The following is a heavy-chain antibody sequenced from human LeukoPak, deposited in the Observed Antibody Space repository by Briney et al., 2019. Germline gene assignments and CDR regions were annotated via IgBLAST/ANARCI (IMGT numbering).Heavy chain of an antibody. CDR2: FDPEDGET. Sequence: ASVKVSCKVSGYTLTELSMHWVRQAPGKGLEWMGGFDPEDGETIYAQKFQGRVTMTEDTSTDTAYMELSSLRSEDTAVYYCATVTRVAFVLGGVIPNDAFDIWGQGTMVTVSS. J-gene: IGHJ3*02. CDR3: ATVTRVAFVLGGVIPNDAFDI. D-gene: IGHD3-16*02. V-gene: IGHV1-24*01. CDR1: GYTLTELS.